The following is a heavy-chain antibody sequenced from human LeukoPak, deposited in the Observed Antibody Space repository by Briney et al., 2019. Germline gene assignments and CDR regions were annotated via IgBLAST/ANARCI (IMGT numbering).Heavy chain of an antibody. CDR1: AFTFSSYG. D-gene: IGHD3-16*01. V-gene: IGHV3-30*02. Sequence: GGSLRLSCAASAFTFSSYGMHWVRQGSGKGLEWVAFIRSDGSKKYYADSVKGRFTISRDNPKNTLYLQMNSLRTEDTAVYYCAKDWARERNYYYYMDVWGKGTTVTISS. J-gene: IGHJ6*03. CDR3: AKDWARERNYYYYMDV. CDR2: IRSDGSKK.